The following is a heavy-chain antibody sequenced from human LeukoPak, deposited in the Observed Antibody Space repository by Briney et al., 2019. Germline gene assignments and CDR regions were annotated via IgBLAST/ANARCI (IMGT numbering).Heavy chain of an antibody. CDR1: GFTFTTSA. D-gene: IGHD3-3*01. CDR2: IVVGSGNT. Sequence: TSVKVSCKASGFTFTTSAIQWVRQARGQRLEWIGWIVVGSGNTNYAQKFQGRVTMTRNTSISTAYMELSSLRSEDTAVYYCARGGPDYDFWSGYYVPFDPWGQGTLVTVSS. CDR3: ARGGPDYDFWSGYYVPFDP. J-gene: IGHJ5*02. V-gene: IGHV1-58*02.